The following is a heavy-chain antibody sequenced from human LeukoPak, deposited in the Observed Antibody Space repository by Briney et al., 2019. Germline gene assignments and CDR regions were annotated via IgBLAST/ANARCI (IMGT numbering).Heavy chain of an antibody. CDR3: ARSTMVRGVIIRGSDY. J-gene: IGHJ4*02. V-gene: IGHV3-66*01. CDR2: IYSGGST. Sequence: GGSLRLSCAASGFTVSSNHMSWVRHAPGKGLEWVSVIYSGGSTYYADSVKGRFTISRDNSKNTLYLQINSLRAEDTAVYYCARSTMVRGVIIRGSDYWGQGTLVTVSS. CDR1: GFTVSSNH. D-gene: IGHD3-10*01.